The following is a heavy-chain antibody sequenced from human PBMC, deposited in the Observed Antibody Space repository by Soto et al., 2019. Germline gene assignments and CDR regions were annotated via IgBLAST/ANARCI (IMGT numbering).Heavy chain of an antibody. CDR3: AREGFIVVVPSGERAAAKYGMDV. D-gene: IGHD2-2*01. J-gene: IGHJ6*02. V-gene: IGHV3-21*01. CDR1: GFTFSSYS. Sequence: EVQLVESGGGLVKPGGSLRLSCAASGFTFSSYSMNWVRQAPGKGLEWVSSISSSSSYIYYADSVKGRFTISRDNAKNSLYLQMNSLRAEDTAVYYCAREGFIVVVPSGERAAAKYGMDVWGQGTTVTVSS. CDR2: ISSSSSYI.